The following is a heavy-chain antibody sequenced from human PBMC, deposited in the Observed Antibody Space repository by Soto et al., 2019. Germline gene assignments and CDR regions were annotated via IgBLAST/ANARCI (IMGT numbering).Heavy chain of an antibody. Sequence: SVKVSCKASGGTFNNYAISWVRQAPGQGLEWMGGIIPIFGTANYAQKFQGRVTITADESTSTAYMELRSLRSEDTALYYCARGVHYDRSGYYYFYWGQGTLVTVSS. D-gene: IGHD3-22*01. CDR3: ARGVHYDRSGYYYFY. CDR1: GGTFNNYA. V-gene: IGHV1-69*13. J-gene: IGHJ4*02. CDR2: IIPIFGTA.